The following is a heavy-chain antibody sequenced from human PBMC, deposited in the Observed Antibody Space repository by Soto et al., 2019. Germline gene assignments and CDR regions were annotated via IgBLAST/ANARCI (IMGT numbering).Heavy chain of an antibody. J-gene: IGHJ6*02. V-gene: IGHV4-39*01. CDR1: GGSISSSSYY. D-gene: IGHD3-10*01. Sequence: QLQLQESGPGLVKPSETLSLTCTVSGGSISSSSYYWGWIRQPPGKGLEWIGSIYYSGSTYYNPSLKSRVTISVDTSKNQFSLKLSSVTAADTAVYYCARGLREGSGSSTYYYYGMDVWGQGTTVTVSS. CDR2: IYYSGST. CDR3: ARGLREGSGSSTYYYYGMDV.